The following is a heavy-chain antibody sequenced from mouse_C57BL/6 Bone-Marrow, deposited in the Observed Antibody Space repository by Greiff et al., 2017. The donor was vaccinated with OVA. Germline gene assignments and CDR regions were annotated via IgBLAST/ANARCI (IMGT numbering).Heavy chain of an antibody. CDR1: GFNIKDDY. J-gene: IGHJ3*01. CDR2: IDPENGDT. D-gene: IGHD4-1*01. CDR3: TPNWPFAY. V-gene: IGHV14-4*01. Sequence: EVQRVESGAELVRPGASVKLSCTASGFNIKDDYMHWVKQRPEQGLEWIGWIDPENGDTEYASKFQGKATITADTSSNTAYLQLSSLTSEDTAVYYCTPNWPFAYWGQGTLVTVSA.